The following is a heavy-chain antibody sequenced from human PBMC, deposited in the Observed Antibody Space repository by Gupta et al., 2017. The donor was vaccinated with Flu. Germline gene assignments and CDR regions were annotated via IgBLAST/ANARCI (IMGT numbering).Heavy chain of an antibody. J-gene: IGHJ6*02. V-gene: IGHV3-33*01. CDR1: TFSSYG. CDR3: ARGDVVPAAMESQYYYYGMDV. D-gene: IGHD2-2*01. CDR2: IWYDGSNK. Sequence: TFSSYGMHWVRQAPGKGLEWVAVIWYDGSNKYYADSVKGRFTISRDNSKNTLYLQMNSLRAEDTAVYYCARGDVVPAAMESQYYYYGMDVWGQGTTVTVSS.